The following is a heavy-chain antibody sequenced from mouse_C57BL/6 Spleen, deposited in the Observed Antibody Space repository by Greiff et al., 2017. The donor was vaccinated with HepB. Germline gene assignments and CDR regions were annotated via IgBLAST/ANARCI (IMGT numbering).Heavy chain of an antibody. J-gene: IGHJ3*01. D-gene: IGHD2-12*01. V-gene: IGHV1-26*01. CDR2: INPNNGGT. Sequence: VQLQQSGPELVKPGASVKISCKASGYTFTDYYMNWVKQSHGKSLEWIGDINPNNGGTSYNQKFKGKATLTVDKSSSTAYMELRSLTSEDSAVYYCARAYYSGAWFAYWGQGTLVTVSA. CDR3: ARAYYSGAWFAY. CDR1: GYTFTDYY.